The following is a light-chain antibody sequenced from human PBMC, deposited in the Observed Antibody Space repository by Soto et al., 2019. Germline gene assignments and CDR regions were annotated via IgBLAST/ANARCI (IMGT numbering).Light chain of an antibody. Sequence: EIVMTQSPATLSVSPGERATLSCRASQSVDIYLAWFQQRPGQSPKLLIYGASTRASGIPARFSGSGSGTEFTVTISSLQSEDFAVYYCQQYNDWPLTFGGGTKVEI. CDR1: QSVDIY. CDR3: QQYNDWPLT. V-gene: IGKV3-15*01. CDR2: GAS. J-gene: IGKJ4*01.